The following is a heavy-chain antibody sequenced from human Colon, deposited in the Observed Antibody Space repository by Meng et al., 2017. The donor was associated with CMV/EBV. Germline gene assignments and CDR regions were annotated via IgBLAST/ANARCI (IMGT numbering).Heavy chain of an antibody. V-gene: IGHV3-23*03. CDR1: GFTFSTYS. J-gene: IGHJ4*02. CDR3: VNDRTPDGLFELHF. D-gene: IGHD1-14*01. Sequence: GESLKISCSASGFTFSTYSITWVRQAPGKGLEWVSIIYGSGSTTIYAASVQGRFTISRDNSRNVLYLQMNSLRADDSGIYYCVNDRTPDGLFELHFWGQGTPVTVSS. CDR2: IYGSGSTT.